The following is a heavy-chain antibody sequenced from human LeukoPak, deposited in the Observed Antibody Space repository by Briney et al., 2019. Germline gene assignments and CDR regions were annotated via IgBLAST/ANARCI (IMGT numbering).Heavy chain of an antibody. J-gene: IGHJ5*02. Sequence: ASETLSLTCTVSGGSICSYYWSWIRQPPGKGLEWIGYIYYSGSTNYNPSLKSRVTISVDTSKNQFSLKLSSVTAADTAVYYCARELGPPGWFDPWGQGTLVTVSS. CDR2: IYYSGST. D-gene: IGHD3-16*01. CDR3: ARELGPPGWFDP. V-gene: IGHV4-59*01. CDR1: GGSICSYY.